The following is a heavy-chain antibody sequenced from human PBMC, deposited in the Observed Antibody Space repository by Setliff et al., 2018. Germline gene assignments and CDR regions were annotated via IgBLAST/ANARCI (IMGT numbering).Heavy chain of an antibody. D-gene: IGHD1-7*01. CDR1: GFTFTDYA. J-gene: IGHJ4*02. Sequence: PGGSLRLSCVASGFTFTDYAMSWVRQAPGKGLEWVSTIYRGDRSTFYADSVQGRYIIFRDGSKNALYLQMDSLRGEDTAVYYCAKPRLELRWGFDYWGQGTLVTVSS. CDR3: AKPRLELRWGFDY. CDR2: IYRGDRST. V-gene: IGHV3-23*03.